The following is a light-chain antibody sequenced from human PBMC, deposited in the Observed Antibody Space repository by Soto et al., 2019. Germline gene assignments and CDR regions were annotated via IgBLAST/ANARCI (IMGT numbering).Light chain of an antibody. CDR2: AAS. J-gene: IGKJ4*01. Sequence: EIVMAQSPATLSVSPGERATLSCRASQSISNNLASYQQKPGQAPRLLIYAASTRATGIPARFSGSGSGTQFTLTISSLQPEDFAMYYCQQYNNWPPFTFGRGTKVEIK. CDR1: QSISNN. CDR3: QQYNNWPPFT. V-gene: IGKV3-15*01.